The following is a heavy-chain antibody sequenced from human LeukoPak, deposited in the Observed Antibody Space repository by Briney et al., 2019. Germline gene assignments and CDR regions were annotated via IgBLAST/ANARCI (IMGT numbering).Heavy chain of an antibody. CDR1: VFTFSSYS. D-gene: IGHD5-12*01. CDR3: ARGGGYSGYGAYYFDY. J-gene: IGHJ4*02. Sequence: GGSLILSCAASVFTFSSYSRNGVRQAPGKVLEGVSSISSSSSYIYYADSVKGRFTISRDNAKNSLYLQMNSLRAEDTAVYYCARGGGYSGYGAYYFDYWGQGTLVTVSS. CDR2: ISSSSSYI. V-gene: IGHV3-21*01.